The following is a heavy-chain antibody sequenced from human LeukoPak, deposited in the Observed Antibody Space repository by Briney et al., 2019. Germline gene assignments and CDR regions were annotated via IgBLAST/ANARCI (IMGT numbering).Heavy chain of an antibody. CDR3: ARVFTVVTPNWFDP. CDR1: GYTFTGYY. D-gene: IGHD4-23*01. Sequence: SVKVSCKASGYTFTGYYMHWVRQAPGQGLEWMGWINPNSGGTNYAQKFQGRVTMTRDTSISTAYMELSRLRSDDTAVYYCARVFTVVTPNWFDPWGQGTLVTVSS. J-gene: IGHJ5*02. V-gene: IGHV1-2*02. CDR2: INPNSGGT.